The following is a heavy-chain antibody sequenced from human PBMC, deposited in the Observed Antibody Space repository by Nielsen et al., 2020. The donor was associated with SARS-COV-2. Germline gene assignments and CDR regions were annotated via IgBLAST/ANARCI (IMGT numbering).Heavy chain of an antibody. V-gene: IGHV1-2*06. J-gene: IGHJ4*02. CDR2: INPNSGGT. D-gene: IGHD3-10*01. CDR1: GYTFTSYY. Sequence: ASVKVSCKASGYTFTSYYMHWVRQAPGQGLEWMGRINPNSGGTNYAQKFQGRVTMTRDTSISTAYMELSRLRSDDTAVYYCARFRGRGTTADYWGQGTLVTVSS. CDR3: ARFRGRGTTADY.